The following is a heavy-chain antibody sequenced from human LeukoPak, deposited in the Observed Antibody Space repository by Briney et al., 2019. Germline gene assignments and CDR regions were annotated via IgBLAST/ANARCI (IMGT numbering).Heavy chain of an antibody. CDR1: GFTFSSYA. CDR2: ISGSGGST. D-gene: IGHD3-22*01. CDR3: AKNRLTMIGVAAVVD. Sequence: SGGSLRLSCAASGFTFSSYAMSWVRQAPGKGLEWVSAISGSGGSTYYADSVKGRFTISRDNSKNTLYLQMNSLRAEDTAVYYFAKNRLTMIGVAAVVDWGQGTLVTVSS. J-gene: IGHJ4*02. V-gene: IGHV3-23*01.